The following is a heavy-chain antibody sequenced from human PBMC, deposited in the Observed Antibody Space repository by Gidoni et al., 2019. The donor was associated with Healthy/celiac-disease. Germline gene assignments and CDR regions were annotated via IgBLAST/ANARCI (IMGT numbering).Heavy chain of an antibody. CDR3: ARLGEQLGYCSSTSCYYYYYMDV. CDR1: GFTFSSYS. Sequence: EVQLVESGGGLVKPGGSLRRSCAASGFTFSSYSMNWVRQAPGKGLEWVSSISSSSSYIYYADSVKGRFTISRDNAKNSLYLQMNSLRAEDTAVYYCARLGEQLGYCSSTSCYYYYYMDVWGKGTTVTVSS. V-gene: IGHV3-21*01. D-gene: IGHD2-2*01. J-gene: IGHJ6*03. CDR2: ISSSSSYI.